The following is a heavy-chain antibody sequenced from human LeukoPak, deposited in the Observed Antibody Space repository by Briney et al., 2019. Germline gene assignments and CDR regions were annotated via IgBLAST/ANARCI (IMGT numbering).Heavy chain of an antibody. CDR2: ISKSSSTI. V-gene: IGHV3-48*04. Sequence: GGSLRLSCAASGFTFNTYNMNWVRQTPGKGLEWISYISKSSSTIYYADSVKGRFTISRDNAKNSLSLQMNSLRAEDTAVYYCARGWRYFDCWGQGTLVTVSS. D-gene: IGHD3-9*01. J-gene: IGHJ4*02. CDR3: ARGWRYFDC. CDR1: GFTFNTYN.